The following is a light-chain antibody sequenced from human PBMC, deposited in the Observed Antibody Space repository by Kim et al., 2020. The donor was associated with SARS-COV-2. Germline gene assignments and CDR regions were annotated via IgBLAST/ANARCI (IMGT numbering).Light chain of an antibody. CDR1: KLGDKY. CDR3: QAWDSSAGVI. J-gene: IGLJ2*01. V-gene: IGLV3-1*01. Sequence: VAPGQTASITCSGDKLGDKYAYWYQQKPGQSPVLVIYQDNKRPSGILERFSGSNSGNIATLTISGTQTMDEADYYCQAWDSSAGVIFGGGTQLTVL. CDR2: QDN.